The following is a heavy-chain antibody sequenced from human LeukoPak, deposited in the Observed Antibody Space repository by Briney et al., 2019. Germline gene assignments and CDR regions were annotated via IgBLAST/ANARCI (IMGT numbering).Heavy chain of an antibody. V-gene: IGHV4-59*01. CDR2: IYYTGST. D-gene: IGHD1-14*01. CDR1: GGSMSTYY. CDR3: AGMRITTPTVRTLDY. Sequence: PSETLSLTCTVSGGSMSTYYWTWIRQPPGKGLEWVGFIYYTGSTNYNPSLKSRVTISVDTSKNQFSLKLSSVTAADTAVYYCAGMRITTPTVRTLDYWGQGTLVTVSS. J-gene: IGHJ4*02.